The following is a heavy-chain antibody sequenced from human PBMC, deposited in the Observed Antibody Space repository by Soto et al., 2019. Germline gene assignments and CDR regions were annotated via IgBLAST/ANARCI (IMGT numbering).Heavy chain of an antibody. J-gene: IGHJ4*02. CDR3: AKGIMVFGVIDY. D-gene: IGHD3-3*01. CDR1: GFTFSSNW. V-gene: IGHV3-30*18. Sequence: PGGALRLSCAVSGFTFSSNWMHWVRQAPGKGLEWVAVISYDGINEYYADSVKGRFTISRDNSKSTLYLQMNSLRAEDTAVYYCAKGIMVFGVIDYWGQGTLVTVSS. CDR2: ISYDGINE.